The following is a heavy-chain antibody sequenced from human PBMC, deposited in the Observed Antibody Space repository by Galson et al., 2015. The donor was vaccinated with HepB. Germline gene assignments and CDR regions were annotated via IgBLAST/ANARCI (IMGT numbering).Heavy chain of an antibody. Sequence: SLRLSCAASGFTFSYYAMSWVRQAPGKGLAWISAITPSGDNTYSADSMKGRFFIPRDNSQNALFLQMHNLSADDTAMYFCAKVFPEKTDGWYRQALYFFDSWGQGTRVTVSS. CDR3: AKVFPEKTDGWYRQALYFFDS. CDR1: GFTFSYYA. D-gene: IGHD6-19*01. V-gene: IGHV3-23*01. CDR2: ITPSGDNT. J-gene: IGHJ4*02.